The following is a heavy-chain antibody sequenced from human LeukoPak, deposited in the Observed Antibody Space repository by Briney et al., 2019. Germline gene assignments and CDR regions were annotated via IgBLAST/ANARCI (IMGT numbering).Heavy chain of an antibody. D-gene: IGHD3-10*01. CDR1: GGSITSYY. Sequence: SETLSLTCTVSGGSITSYYWGWVRQPAGKGLEWIGRIYTTGRTDHHPSLNSRLTMSVDTSKNQFSLKLSSVTAADTAVYYCARGWRYYGSGSYCWFDPWGQGTLVTVSS. V-gene: IGHV4-4*07. CDR3: ARGWRYYGSGSYCWFDP. CDR2: IYTTGRT. J-gene: IGHJ5*02.